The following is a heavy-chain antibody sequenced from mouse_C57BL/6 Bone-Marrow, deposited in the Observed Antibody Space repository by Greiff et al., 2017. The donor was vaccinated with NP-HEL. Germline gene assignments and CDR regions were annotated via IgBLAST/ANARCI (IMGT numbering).Heavy chain of an antibody. Sequence: EVQRVESGAELVRPGASVKLSCTASGFNIKDDYMHWVKQRPEQGLEWIGWIDPENGDTEYASKFQGKATITADTSSNTAYLQLSSLTSEDTAVYYCTSLRLFAYWGQGTLVTVSA. V-gene: IGHV14-4*01. CDR2: IDPENGDT. CDR1: GFNIKDDY. D-gene: IGHD3-2*02. J-gene: IGHJ3*01. CDR3: TSLRLFAY.